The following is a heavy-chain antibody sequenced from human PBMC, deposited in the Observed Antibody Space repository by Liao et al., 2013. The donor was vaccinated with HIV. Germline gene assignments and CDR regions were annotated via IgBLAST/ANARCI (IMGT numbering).Heavy chain of an antibody. Sequence: QVQLQESGPGLVKPSQTLSLSCTVSGGSIRSNDYYWHWIRQPPGKGLEWIGYIYYTGTTYSNPSLNSRVTISIDTSKNQFSLKLTSVTAADTAVYYCAAGDYGAYKAFDFWGQGTLVTVSS. J-gene: IGHJ4*02. CDR2: IYYTGTT. V-gene: IGHV4-30-4*08. CDR1: GGSIRSNDYY. CDR3: AAGDYGAYKAFDF. D-gene: IGHD4-17*01.